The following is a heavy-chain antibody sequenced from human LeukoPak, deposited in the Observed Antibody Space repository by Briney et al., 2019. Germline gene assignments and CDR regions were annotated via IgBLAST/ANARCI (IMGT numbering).Heavy chain of an antibody. CDR1: XFTFSSYA. V-gene: IGHV3-30*04. J-gene: IGHJ3*02. CDR3: ANVYGDSLGVNAFDI. D-gene: IGHD4-17*01. Sequence: SXAASXFTFSSYAMHWVRQAPGKGLEWVAXISYDGSNKYYADSVKGRFTISRDNSKNTLYLQMNSLRAEDTAVYYCANVYGDSLGVNAFDIWGQGTMVTVSS. CDR2: ISYDGSNK.